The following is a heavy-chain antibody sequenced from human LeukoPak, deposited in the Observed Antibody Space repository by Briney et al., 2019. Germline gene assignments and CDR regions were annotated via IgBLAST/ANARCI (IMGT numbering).Heavy chain of an antibody. V-gene: IGHV3-33*06. D-gene: IGHD6-6*01. CDR1: GFTFSNYA. CDR2: IWYDGNNK. CDR3: AKDYGPPYSSSSSYYYYYMDV. Sequence: PGRSLRLSCAASGFTFSNYAMHWVRQAPGKGLEWMAVIWYDGNNKYYADSVKGRFTISRDNSKNTLYLQMNSLRAEDTAVYYCAKDYGPPYSSSSSYYYYYMDVWGKGTTVTVSS. J-gene: IGHJ6*03.